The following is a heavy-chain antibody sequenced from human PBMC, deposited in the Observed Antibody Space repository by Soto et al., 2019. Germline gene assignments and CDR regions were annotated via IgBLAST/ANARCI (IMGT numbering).Heavy chain of an antibody. J-gene: IGHJ4*02. V-gene: IGHV1-46*01. CDR3: ARSLLQGDF. D-gene: IGHD2-21*01. CDR1: GYTFIHYY. CDR2: INPNGGST. Sequence: QVQLVQSAAEVKKPGASVKVSCKASGYTFIHYYIHWVRQAPGQGLEWMAIINPNGGSTNYAQKFRGRVTVTSDTSTTTVSMELNSLGSDDTAVYFCARSLLQGDFWGQGTLVTVSS.